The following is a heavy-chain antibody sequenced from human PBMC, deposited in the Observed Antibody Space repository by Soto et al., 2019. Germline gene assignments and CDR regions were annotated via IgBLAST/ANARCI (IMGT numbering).Heavy chain of an antibody. V-gene: IGHV7-4-1*01. CDR3: AREGLEEQLVIWGGYYYYGMDV. CDR2: INTNTGNP. Sequence: GASVKVSCKASGYTFTSYAMNWVRQAPGQGLEWMGWINTNTGNPTYAQGFTGRFVFSLDTSVSTAYLQICSLKAEDTAVYYCAREGLEEQLVIWGGYYYYGMDVWGQGTTVTVSS. J-gene: IGHJ6*02. CDR1: GYTFTSYA. D-gene: IGHD6-13*01.